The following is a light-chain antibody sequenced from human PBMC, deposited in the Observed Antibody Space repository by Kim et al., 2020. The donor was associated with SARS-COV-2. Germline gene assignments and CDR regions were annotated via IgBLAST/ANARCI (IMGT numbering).Light chain of an antibody. J-gene: IGKJ4*01. CDR3: QQRNSCTPAVT. Sequence: VLTQSPVTLSLSPGDRATLSCRASQNIDTYLAWYQQRPGQAPRLLLYDASNRATGVPVRFSGSGSGTDFTLTISSLEPEDFSIYYCQQRNSCTPAVTFGGGTKVDIK. CDR1: QNIDTY. V-gene: IGKV3-11*01. CDR2: DAS.